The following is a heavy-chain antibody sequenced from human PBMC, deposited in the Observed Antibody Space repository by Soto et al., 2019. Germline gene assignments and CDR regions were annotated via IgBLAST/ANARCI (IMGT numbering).Heavy chain of an antibody. CDR1: GYSFPRYW. J-gene: IGHJ5*02. CDR3: TRHGQLAVFDQ. V-gene: IGHV5-10-1*03. D-gene: IGHD6-6*01. CDR2: IDPSDSYI. Sequence: EVQLVPSGAEVKKPGESLKISCQGSGYSFPRYWISWVHQMPGKGLQWMGRIDPSDSYINYSPSFDGHVNISIDKSINTAYLQWSSLKASDTAIYYCTRHGQLAVFDQWCQGTLVTVSS.